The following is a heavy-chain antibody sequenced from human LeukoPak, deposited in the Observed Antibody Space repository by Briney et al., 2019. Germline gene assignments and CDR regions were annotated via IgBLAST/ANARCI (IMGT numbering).Heavy chain of an antibody. CDR1: GASITSSNYY. V-gene: IGHV4-39*01. CDR3: ARHLGEGVYYYDSSGFDY. D-gene: IGHD3-22*01. CDR2: IYYTGIT. J-gene: IGHJ4*02. Sequence: KTSETLSLTCTVSGASITSSNYYWLWLRQPPGKGLEWIGSIYYTGITYYNLSLKSRVTISVDTSKNQFSLKLSSVTAADTAVYYCARHLGEGVYYYDSSGFDYWGQGTLVTVSS.